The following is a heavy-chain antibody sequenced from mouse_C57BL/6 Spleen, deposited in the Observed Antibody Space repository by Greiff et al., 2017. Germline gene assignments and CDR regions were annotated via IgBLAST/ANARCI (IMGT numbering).Heavy chain of an antibody. CDR2: ISYDGSN. J-gene: IGHJ1*03. Sequence: EVQLMESGPGLVKPSQSLSLSCSVSGYSITSGYFWYWIRRLPGNKLGWVGFISYDGSNNYNPSLKNRISITRDQSKNQFFLKLNYLTTEDTATYYCARDRTGSWYFDYWGTGTTVTVSS. CDR1: GYSITSGYF. CDR3: ARDRTGSWYFDY. V-gene: IGHV3-6*01.